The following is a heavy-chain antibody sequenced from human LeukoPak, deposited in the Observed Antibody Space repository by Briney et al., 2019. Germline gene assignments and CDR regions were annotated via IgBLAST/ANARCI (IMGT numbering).Heavy chain of an antibody. V-gene: IGHV4-59*01. CDR1: GGSISDYY. Sequence: SETLSLTCTVSGGSISDYYWSRIRQPPGRGLEWIGYIYYSGSTNYNPSLKSRVTISVDTSKNQFSLKLSSVTAADTAVYYCARYPRRSGYYFDYWGQGTLVTVSS. J-gene: IGHJ4*02. CDR3: ARYPRRSGYYFDY. CDR2: IYYSGST.